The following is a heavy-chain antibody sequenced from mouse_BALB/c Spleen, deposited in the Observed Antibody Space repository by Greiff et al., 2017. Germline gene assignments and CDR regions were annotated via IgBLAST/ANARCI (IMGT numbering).Heavy chain of an antibody. CDR2: INPGSGGT. V-gene: IGHV1-54*01. CDR1: GYAFTNYL. CDR3: ARRETRDCSAWFAY. Sequence: QVQLQQSGAELVRPGTSVKVSCKASGYAFTNYLIEWVKQRPGQGLEWIGVINPGSGGTNYNEKFTGKATLTDDKSSRTAYMQLSSLTSDDSAVYFGARRETRDCSAWFAYWGQGTLVTVSA. D-gene: IGHD3-1*01. J-gene: IGHJ3*01.